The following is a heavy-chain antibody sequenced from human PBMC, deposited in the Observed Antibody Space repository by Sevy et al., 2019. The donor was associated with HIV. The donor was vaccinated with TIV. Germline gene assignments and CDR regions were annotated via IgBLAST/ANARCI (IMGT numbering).Heavy chain of an antibody. V-gene: IGHV3-7*04. CDR3: ARGGGVY. J-gene: IGHJ4*02. Sequence: GGSLRLSCAASVFTCSSYYMSWVRQAPGKGLEWVANIKQDGSEKYYVDSVKGRFTISRDNAKNSLYLQMNSLRAEDTAVYYCARGGGVYWGQGTLVTASS. CDR1: VFTCSSYY. CDR2: IKQDGSEK. D-gene: IGHD2-15*01.